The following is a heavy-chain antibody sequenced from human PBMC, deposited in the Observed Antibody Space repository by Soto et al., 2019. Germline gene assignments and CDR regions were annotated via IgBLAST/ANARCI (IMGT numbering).Heavy chain of an antibody. D-gene: IGHD3-22*01. V-gene: IGHV1-3*01. CDR2: ISPGNGNT. CDR1: GYTFTSYG. CDR3: ARGGYFDSSNYLAY. Sequence: QVQLVQSGAEVKKPGASVKVSCRASGYTFTSYGMNWVRQAPGRGLEWMGWISPGNGNTKYSQKFQGRVTIERDTCASTAYMELSGLRSEDTAVYYWARGGYFDSSNYLAYWGLGTLVTVSS. J-gene: IGHJ4*02.